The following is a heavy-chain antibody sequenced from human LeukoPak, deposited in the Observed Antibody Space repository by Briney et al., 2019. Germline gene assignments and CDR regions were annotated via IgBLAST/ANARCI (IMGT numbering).Heavy chain of an antibody. D-gene: IGHD1-7*01. CDR3: AVSAGNYSPDYYCYYMDV. CDR2: IIPILGIA. CDR1: GGTFSSYT. Sequence: ASVKVSCKASGGTFSSYTISWVRQAPGQGLEWMGRIIPILGIANYAQKFQGRVTITADKSTSTAYMELISLRSEDTAVYYCAVSAGNYSPDYYCYYMDVWGKGTTVTVSS. J-gene: IGHJ6*03. V-gene: IGHV1-69*02.